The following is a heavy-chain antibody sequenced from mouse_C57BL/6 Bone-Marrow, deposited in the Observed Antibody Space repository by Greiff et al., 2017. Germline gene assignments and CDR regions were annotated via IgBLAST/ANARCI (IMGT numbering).Heavy chain of an antibody. Sequence: QVQLQQPGAELVKPGASVKLSCKASGYTFTSYWMHWVKQRPGRGLEWIGRIDPNSGGTKYNEKFKSKATLTVDKPSSTAYMPLSSLTSEDSAVYYCARCPYYYGSLYYFDYWGQGTTLTVSS. CDR2: IDPNSGGT. J-gene: IGHJ2*01. V-gene: IGHV1-72*01. CDR3: ARCPYYYGSLYYFDY. CDR1: GYTFTSYW. D-gene: IGHD1-1*01.